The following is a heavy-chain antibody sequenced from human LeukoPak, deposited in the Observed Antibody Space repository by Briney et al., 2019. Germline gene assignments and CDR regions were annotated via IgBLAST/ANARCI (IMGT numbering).Heavy chain of an antibody. J-gene: IGHJ3*02. Sequence: SETLSLTCTVSGGSVSSGDYYWSWIRQLPGKGLEWIGYIYYSGSTYYNPSLKSRLTISVDTSKNQFSLKLSSVTAADTAVYYCARTSIAARRANAFDIWGQGTMVTVSS. D-gene: IGHD6-6*01. CDR2: IYYSGST. CDR3: ARTSIAARRANAFDI. CDR1: GGSVSSGDYY. V-gene: IGHV4-30-4*08.